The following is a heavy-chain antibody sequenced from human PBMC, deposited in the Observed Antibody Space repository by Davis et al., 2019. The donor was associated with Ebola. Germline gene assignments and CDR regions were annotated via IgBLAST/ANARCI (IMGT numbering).Heavy chain of an antibody. CDR3: AREGPEQAFDI. D-gene: IGHD6-13*01. J-gene: IGHJ3*02. Sequence: GESLKISCAASGFTFSSYAMHWVRQAPGKGLEWVALILYDGSNQYYADSVKGRFTISRDNSKNTLYLQMNNLRPEDTAVYYSAREGPEQAFDIWGQGTIVTVSS. CDR2: ILYDGSNQ. V-gene: IGHV3-30-3*01. CDR1: GFTFSSYA.